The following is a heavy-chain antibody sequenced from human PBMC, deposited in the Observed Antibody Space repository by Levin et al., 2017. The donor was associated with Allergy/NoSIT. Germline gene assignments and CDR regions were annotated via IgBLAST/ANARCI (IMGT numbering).Heavy chain of an antibody. D-gene: IGHD1-14*01. Sequence: SETLSLTCIVSGASVTSSHWSWVRQSPGEGLDSIGYVWYPGGTFYTPSLKSRVTMSMDTSQNQFSLSLRSVTAADTAVYYWARLAGAPFNPPFDYWGQGILVTVSS. CDR3: ARLAGAPFNPPFDY. V-gene: IGHV4-59*08. CDR1: GASVTSSH. J-gene: IGHJ4*02. CDR2: VWYPGGT.